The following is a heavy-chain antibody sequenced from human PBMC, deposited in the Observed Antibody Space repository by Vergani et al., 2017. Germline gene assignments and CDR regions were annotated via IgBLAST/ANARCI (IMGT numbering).Heavy chain of an antibody. D-gene: IGHD1-1*01. V-gene: IGHV3-30*03. CDR3: ATKSCGTPGCQIGYFRE. J-gene: IGHJ1*01. Sequence: QVQLVESGGGVVQPGRSLRLSCVVSGFTSSYYGMHWVRQAPGKGLEWVAVISYVGTQKYYADSVKGRFTISRDNSKSTLYLQMNSLRTEDTAVYYCATKSCGTPGCQIGYFREWGQGTLVTVSS. CDR1: GFTSSYYG. CDR2: ISYVGTQK.